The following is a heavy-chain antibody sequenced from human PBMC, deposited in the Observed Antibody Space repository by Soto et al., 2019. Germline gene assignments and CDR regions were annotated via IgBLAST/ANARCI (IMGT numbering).Heavy chain of an antibody. Sequence: ASVKVSFKASGYTFTSYGISWVRQAPGQGLEWMGWISAYNGNTNYAQKLQGRVTMTTDTSTSTAYMELRSLRSDDTAVYYCARDSYGDYANYYYYGMDVWGQGTTVTVSS. D-gene: IGHD4-17*01. CDR3: ARDSYGDYANYYYYGMDV. CDR1: GYTFTSYG. V-gene: IGHV1-18*04. J-gene: IGHJ6*02. CDR2: ISAYNGNT.